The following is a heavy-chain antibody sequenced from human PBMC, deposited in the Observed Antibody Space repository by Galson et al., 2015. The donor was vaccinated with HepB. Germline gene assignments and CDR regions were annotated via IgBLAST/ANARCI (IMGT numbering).Heavy chain of an antibody. CDR2: TYYRSKWYN. J-gene: IGHJ3*02. CDR3: ARDGGRGLDTLDI. D-gene: IGHD3-10*01. Sequence: CAISGDSVSSNSAAWNWIRQSPSRGLEWLGRTYYRSKWYNDYALSLKNRITVNPDTSKNQFSLHLKSVTPEDTAVYYCARDGGRGLDTLDIWGQGTMVTVSS. V-gene: IGHV6-1*01. CDR1: GDSVSSNSAA.